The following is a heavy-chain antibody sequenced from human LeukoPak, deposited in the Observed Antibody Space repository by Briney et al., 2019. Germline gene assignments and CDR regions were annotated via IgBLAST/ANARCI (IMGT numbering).Heavy chain of an antibody. D-gene: IGHD5-18*01. CDR2: INHSGST. Sequence: SETLSLTCAVYGGSFSGYYWSWIRQPPGKGLEWVGEINHSGSTNYNPSLKSRVTISVDTSKNQFSLKLSSVTAADTAVYYCARTWIELWLRGDWFDRWGQGSLVTVSS. J-gene: IGHJ5*02. V-gene: IGHV4-34*01. CDR3: ARTWIELWLRGDWFDR. CDR1: GGSFSGYY.